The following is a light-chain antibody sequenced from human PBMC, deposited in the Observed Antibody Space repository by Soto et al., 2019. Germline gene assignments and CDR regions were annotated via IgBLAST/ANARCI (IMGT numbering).Light chain of an antibody. CDR3: FSHRSGDSHV. Sequence: QSVLTQPASVSGAAGQSITISCTGTSNDIGAYNYVSWYQQYPGKAPKLMIYGVTNRPSGVSNRFSGSKTGNTASLTISGLQAEDEADYYCFSHRSGDSHVFGTGTKVTVL. CDR2: GVT. CDR1: SNDIGAYNY. J-gene: IGLJ1*01. V-gene: IGLV2-14*01.